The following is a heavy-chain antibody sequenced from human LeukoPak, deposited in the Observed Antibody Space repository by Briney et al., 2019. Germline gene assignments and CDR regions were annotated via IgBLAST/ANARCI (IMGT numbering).Heavy chain of an antibody. CDR2: MNPNSGNT. J-gene: IGHJ4*02. D-gene: IGHD3-10*01. CDR1: GYTFTSYD. Sequence: ASVKVSCKASGYTFTSYDINWVRQATGQGLEWMGWMNPNSGNTGYAQKFQGRVTMTRDMPISTAYMELSRLRSDDTAVYYCARESSSMVRGVFDYWGQGTLVTVSS. CDR3: ARESSSMVRGVFDY. V-gene: IGHV1-8*01.